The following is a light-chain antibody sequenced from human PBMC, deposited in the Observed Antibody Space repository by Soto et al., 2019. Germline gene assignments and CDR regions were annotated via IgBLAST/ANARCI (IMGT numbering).Light chain of an antibody. CDR1: SSDVGGYNY. V-gene: IGLV2-14*01. CDR3: SSYTTCSTLV. J-gene: IGLJ1*01. Sequence: QSALTQPASVSGSPGQSITISCTGTSSDVGGYNYVSWYQHHPGKAPKLMIYVVSNRPSGVSNRFSGSKSGNTASLTISGLQAEDEADYYCSSYTTCSTLVFGTGTKLTVL. CDR2: VVS.